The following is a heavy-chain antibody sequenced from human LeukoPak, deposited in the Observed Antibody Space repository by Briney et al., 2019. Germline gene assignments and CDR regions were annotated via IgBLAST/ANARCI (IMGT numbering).Heavy chain of an antibody. V-gene: IGHV4-34*01. CDR3: ARVGSFGGWFDP. Sequence: SETLSLTCAVYGGSFSGYYWSWIRQPPGKGLEWIGEINHSGSTNYNPSLKSRVTISVDTSKNQFSLKLSSVTAADTAVYYCARVGSFGGWFDPWGQGTLVTVSS. J-gene: IGHJ5*02. CDR1: GGSFSGYY. D-gene: IGHD3-10*01. CDR2: INHSGST.